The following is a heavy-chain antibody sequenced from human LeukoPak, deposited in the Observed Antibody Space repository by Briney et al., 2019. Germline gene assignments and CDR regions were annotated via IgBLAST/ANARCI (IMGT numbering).Heavy chain of an antibody. CDR2: IYHSGST. J-gene: IGHJ4*02. D-gene: IGHD3-22*01. Sequence: SGTLSLTCAVSGGSISSSNWWSWVRQPPGKGLEWIGEIYHSGSTTYSPSLKSRVTISVDKSKNQFSLKLSSVTAADTAVYYCARDRRTYYYDSSGFDYWGQGTLVTVSS. CDR1: GGSISSSNW. CDR3: ARDRRTYYYDSSGFDY. V-gene: IGHV4-4*02.